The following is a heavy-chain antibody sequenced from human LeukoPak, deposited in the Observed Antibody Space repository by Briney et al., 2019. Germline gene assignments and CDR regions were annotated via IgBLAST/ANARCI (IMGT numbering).Heavy chain of an antibody. CDR1: GGSISSYY. CDR3: ARTATGTTGGFDY. J-gene: IGHJ4*02. CDR2: IYTSGST. D-gene: IGHD1-7*01. Sequence: SETLSLTCTVSGGSISSYYWSWIRQPPGKGLEWIGYIYTSGSTNYNPSLKSRVTISVDTSKNQFSLKLSSVTAADTAVYYCARTATGTTGGFDYWGQGTLVTVSS. V-gene: IGHV4-4*09.